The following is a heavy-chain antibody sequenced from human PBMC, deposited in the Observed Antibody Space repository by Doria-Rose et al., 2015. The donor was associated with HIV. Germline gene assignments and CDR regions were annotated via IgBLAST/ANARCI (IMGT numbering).Heavy chain of an antibody. D-gene: IGHD6-13*01. J-gene: IGHJ4*02. V-gene: IGHV2-26*01. CDR1: GVSLSSPGMG. CDR3: ARIKSSRWYHKYYFDF. CDR2: IFSDDER. Sequence: QVTLKESGPVLVKPTETLTPTCTVSGVSLSSPGMGVSWIRQPPGKALEWLANIFSDDERSYKTSLKSRLTISRGTSKSQVVLTVTDMDPVDTATYYCARIKSSRWYHKYYFDFWGQGTLVIVSA.